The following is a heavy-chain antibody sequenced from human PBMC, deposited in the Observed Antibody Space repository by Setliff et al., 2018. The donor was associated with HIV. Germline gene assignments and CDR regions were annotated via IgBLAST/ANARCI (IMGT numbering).Heavy chain of an antibody. V-gene: IGHV4-38-2*01. J-gene: IGHJ3*02. CDR3: ARGQGCGGGCHYAFEM. D-gene: IGHD2-21*02. Sequence: PSETLSLTCAVYGGSLRGHYWGWIRQPPGKGLEWIGSIYHSGNTYYMPSLQSRVTISVDMSKNQFSLNLNSVTAADTAVYYCARGQGCGGGCHYAFEMWGQGTMVTVSS. CDR2: IYHSGNT. CDR1: GGSLRGHY.